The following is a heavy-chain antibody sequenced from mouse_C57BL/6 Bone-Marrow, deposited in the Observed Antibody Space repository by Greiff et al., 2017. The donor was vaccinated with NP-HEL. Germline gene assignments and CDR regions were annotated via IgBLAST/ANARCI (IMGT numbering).Heavy chain of an antibody. V-gene: IGHV1-81*01. D-gene: IGHD1-1*02. J-gene: IGHJ2*01. CDR1: GYTFTSYG. CDR2: IYPRSGNT. CDR3: ARWVYSLITIKYYFDY. Sequence: QVQLQQSGAELARPGASVKLSCKASGYTFTSYGISWVKQRTGQGLEWIGEIYPRSGNTYYNEKFKGKATLTADKSSSTAYMELRSLTSEDSAVYFCARWVYSLITIKYYFDYWGQGTTLTVSS.